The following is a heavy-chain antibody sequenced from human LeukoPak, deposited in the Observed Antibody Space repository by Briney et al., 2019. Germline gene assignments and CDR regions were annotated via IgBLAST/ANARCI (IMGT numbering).Heavy chain of an antibody. CDR3: ARGSFFGVVLSSWFDP. D-gene: IGHD3-3*01. CDR2: IYYSGST. V-gene: IGHV4-31*03. CDR1: GGSISSGGYY. Sequence: SQTLSLTCTVSGGSISSGGYYWSWIRQHPGTGLEWIGYIYYSGSTYYNPSLKSRVTISEDTSKNQFSLKLSSVTAADTAVYYCARGSFFGVVLSSWFDPWGQGTLVTVSS. J-gene: IGHJ5*02.